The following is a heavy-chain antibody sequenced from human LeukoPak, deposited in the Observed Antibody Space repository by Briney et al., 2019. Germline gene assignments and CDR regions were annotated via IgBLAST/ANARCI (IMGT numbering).Heavy chain of an antibody. CDR1: GFIFSDHW. CDR2: INNDGSST. Sequence: VGSLRLSCAASGFIFSDHWMHWVRQAPGKGLVWLSRINNDGSSTIYADSVKGRFTFSRDNAENTLFLEMSSLRVEDTAVYYCVRERNNFWSGHHSIFDSWGQGTLVTVSS. J-gene: IGHJ4*02. CDR3: VRERNNFWSGHHSIFDS. D-gene: IGHD3-3*01. V-gene: IGHV3-74*01.